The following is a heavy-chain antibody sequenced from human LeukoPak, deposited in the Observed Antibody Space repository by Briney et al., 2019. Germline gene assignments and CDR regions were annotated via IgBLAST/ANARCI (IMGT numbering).Heavy chain of an antibody. D-gene: IGHD2-2*02. CDR1: GYTFTSYY. J-gene: IGHJ6*03. CDR3: ARSRSYCSSTSCYMDYYYYMDV. V-gene: IGHV1-46*01. Sequence: ASVKVSCKASGYTFTSYYMHWVRQAPGQGLEWMGIINPSGGSTSYAQKFQGRVTMTRAMSTSTVYMELSSLRSEDTAVYYCARSRSYCSSTSCYMDYYYYMDVWGKGTTVTVSS. CDR2: INPSGGST.